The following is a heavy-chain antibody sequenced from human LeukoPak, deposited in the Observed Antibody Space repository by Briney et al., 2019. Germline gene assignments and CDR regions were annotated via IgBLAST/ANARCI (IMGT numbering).Heavy chain of an antibody. D-gene: IGHD3-3*01. Sequence: GRSLRLSCAASGFTFDDYAMHWVRQAPGKGLEWVSGISWNSGSIGYADSVKGRFTISRDNAKNSLYLQMNSLRAEDTALYYCARDRQNKDFWSGGDYWGQGTLVTVSS. CDR3: ARDRQNKDFWSGGDY. J-gene: IGHJ4*02. V-gene: IGHV3-9*01. CDR2: ISWNSGSI. CDR1: GFTFDDYA.